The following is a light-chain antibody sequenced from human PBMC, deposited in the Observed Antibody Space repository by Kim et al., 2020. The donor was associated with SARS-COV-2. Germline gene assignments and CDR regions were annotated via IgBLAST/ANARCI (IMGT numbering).Light chain of an antibody. V-gene: IGLV4-69*01. J-gene: IGLJ3*02. CDR2: LNSDGSH. CDR3: QTWGTGIWV. CDR1: SGHSRYA. Sequence: SVKRTSTLGSGHSRYAIAWHQQQPQKGPRYLMKLNSDGSHNKGDGIPDRFSGSSSGAERYLIISSLQSEDEADYYCQTWGTGIWVFGGGTKLTVL.